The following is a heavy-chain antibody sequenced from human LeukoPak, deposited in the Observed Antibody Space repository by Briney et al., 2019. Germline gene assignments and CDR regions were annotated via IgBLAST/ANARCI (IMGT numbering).Heavy chain of an antibody. J-gene: IGHJ4*02. D-gene: IGHD3-9*01. CDR2: INPNSGGT. Sequence: ASVKVSCKASGYTFTGYYMHWVRQAPGQGLEWMGWINPNSGGTNYAQKFQGRVTMTRDTSISTAYMELSRLRSDDTAVYYCARDLRYFDWLLYYWGQGTLVTVSS. CDR1: GYTFTGYY. CDR3: ARDLRYFDWLLYY. V-gene: IGHV1-2*02.